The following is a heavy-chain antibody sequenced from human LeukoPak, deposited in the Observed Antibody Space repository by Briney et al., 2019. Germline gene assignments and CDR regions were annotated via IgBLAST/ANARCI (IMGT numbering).Heavy chain of an antibody. CDR3: ARSSGWDGIASHYYYYYMDV. CDR2: MNPNSGNT. Sequence: ASVKVSCKASGYTLTSYDINWVRQATGQGLEWMGWMNPNSGNTGYAQKFQGRVTITRNTSISTAYMELSSLRSEDTAVYYCARSSGWDGIASHYYYYYMDVWGKGTTVTISS. CDR1: GYTLTSYD. J-gene: IGHJ6*03. V-gene: IGHV1-8*03. D-gene: IGHD6-19*01.